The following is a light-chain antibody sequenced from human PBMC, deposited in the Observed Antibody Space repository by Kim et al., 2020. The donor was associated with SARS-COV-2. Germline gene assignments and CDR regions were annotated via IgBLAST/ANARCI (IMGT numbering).Light chain of an antibody. CDR1: SIDVGAYNY. J-gene: IGLJ1*01. Sequence: GQSITISCTGTSIDVGAYNYVSWYQQHPGKAPKLMIFDVNRRPSGLSNRFSGSKSGNTASLTISGLQAEDEADYYCSSYANTRSYVFGSGTKVTVL. V-gene: IGLV2-14*03. CDR3: SSYANTRSYV. CDR2: DVN.